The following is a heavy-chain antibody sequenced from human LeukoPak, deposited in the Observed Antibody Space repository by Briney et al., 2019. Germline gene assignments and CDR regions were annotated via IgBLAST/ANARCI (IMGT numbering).Heavy chain of an antibody. D-gene: IGHD3-10*01. CDR3: ARTRYYYNSRSYGAPYYFDY. CDR2: IYYSGST. Sequence: SETLSLTCTVSGGSISSYYWSWIRQPPGKGLEWIGYIYYSGSTNYNPSLKSRVTISVDTSKNQFSLKLSSVTAADTAVYYCARTRYYYNSRSYGAPYYFDYWGQGTLVTVAS. V-gene: IGHV4-59*08. CDR1: GGSISSYY. J-gene: IGHJ4*02.